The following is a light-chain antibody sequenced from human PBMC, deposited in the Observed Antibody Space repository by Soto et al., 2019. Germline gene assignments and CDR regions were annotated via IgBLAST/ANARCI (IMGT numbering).Light chain of an antibody. Sequence: IVLTQSPGTLSVSPGERATLSCRASETISSDKLAWYQQKPGQPPSLLIYGTFSRATGIPDRFSGSGSGTDFTLTISRLEPEDSAIYYCQQYGSWTFGQGNKVEL. CDR2: GTF. CDR3: QQYGSWT. J-gene: IGKJ1*01. V-gene: IGKV3-20*01. CDR1: ETISSDK.